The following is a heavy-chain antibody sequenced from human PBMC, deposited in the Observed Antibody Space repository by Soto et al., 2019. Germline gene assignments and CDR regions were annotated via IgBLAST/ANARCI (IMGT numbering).Heavy chain of an antibody. CDR3: ASSHDTTNDYFDY. J-gene: IGHJ4*02. CDR1: GGSISSSSYY. Sequence: SETLSLTCTVSGGSISSSSYYWGWIRQPPGKGLEWIGSIYYSGSTYYNPSLKSRVTISVDTSKNQFSLKLSSVTAADTAVYYFASSHDTTNDYFDYWGQGALVTGSS. D-gene: IGHD1-1*01. V-gene: IGHV4-39*01. CDR2: IYYSGST.